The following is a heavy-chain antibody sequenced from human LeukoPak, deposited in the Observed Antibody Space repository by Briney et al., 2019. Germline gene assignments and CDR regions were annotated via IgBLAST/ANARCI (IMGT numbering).Heavy chain of an antibody. CDR3: ARLCSPVVTATGQYFQH. J-gene: IGHJ1*01. CDR2: IYYSGST. D-gene: IGHD2-21*02. CDR1: GGSISSYY. V-gene: IGHV4-59*08. Sequence: SETLSLTCTVSGGSISSYYWSWIRQPPGKGLEWIGYIYYSGSTNYNPSLKSRVTISVDTSKNQFSLKLSSVTAADTAVYYCARLCSPVVTATGQYFQHWGQGTLVTVSS.